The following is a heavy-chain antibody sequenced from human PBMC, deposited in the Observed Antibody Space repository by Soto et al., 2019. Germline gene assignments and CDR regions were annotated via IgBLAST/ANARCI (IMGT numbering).Heavy chain of an antibody. CDR2: ISSSSSTI. CDR3: AKAYPQVGSNYCDY. V-gene: IGHV3-48*01. CDR1: GFTFSSYS. J-gene: IGHJ4*02. D-gene: IGHD2-15*01. Sequence: GGSLRLSCAASGFTFSSYSMNWVRQAPGKGLEWVSYISSSSSTIYYADSVKGRFTISRDNSKNTMYLQMNSLRTEDTAVYYCAKAYPQVGSNYCDYWGQGTLVTVSS.